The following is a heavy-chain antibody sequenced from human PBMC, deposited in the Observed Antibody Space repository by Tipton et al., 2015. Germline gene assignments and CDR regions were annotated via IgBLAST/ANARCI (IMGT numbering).Heavy chain of an antibody. CDR2: IYYSGST. CDR3: ARRSTASGPPGRFDP. CDR1: GGSISGHF. J-gene: IGHJ5*02. Sequence: LRLSCNVSGGSISGHFWSWIRQPPGKGLEWIGYIYYSGSTNYNPSLKSRVTISVDTSKNQFSLKLSSVTAADTAVYYCARRSTASGPPGRFDPWGQGTLVTVSS. V-gene: IGHV4-59*11. D-gene: IGHD5-12*01.